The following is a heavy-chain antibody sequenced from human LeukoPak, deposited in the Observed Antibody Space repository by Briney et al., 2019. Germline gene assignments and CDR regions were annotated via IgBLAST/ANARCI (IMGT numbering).Heavy chain of an antibody. J-gene: IGHJ3*02. Sequence: GGSLRLSCAASGFTFSSYGMHWVRQAPGKGLEWVAFIRYDGSNKYYADSVKGRFTISRDNSKNTLYLQMNSLRAEDTAVYYCAKAPVATIIDAFDIWGQGTMVTVSS. CDR1: GFTFSSYG. CDR3: AKAPVATIIDAFDI. D-gene: IGHD5-12*01. CDR2: IRYDGSNK. V-gene: IGHV3-30*02.